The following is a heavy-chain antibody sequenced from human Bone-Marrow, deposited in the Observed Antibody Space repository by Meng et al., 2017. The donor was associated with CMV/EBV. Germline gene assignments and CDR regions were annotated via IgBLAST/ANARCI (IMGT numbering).Heavy chain of an antibody. Sequence: GSLRLSCTVSGGSISSYYWSWIRQPPGKGLEWIGYIYYSGSNNYNPSLKSRVTISVDTSKNQFSLKLSSVTAADTAVYYCARVEMATIWLFDPWGQGTLVTVSS. CDR3: ARVEMATIWLFDP. D-gene: IGHD5-24*01. V-gene: IGHV4-59*01. J-gene: IGHJ5*02. CDR1: GGSISSYY. CDR2: IYYSGSN.